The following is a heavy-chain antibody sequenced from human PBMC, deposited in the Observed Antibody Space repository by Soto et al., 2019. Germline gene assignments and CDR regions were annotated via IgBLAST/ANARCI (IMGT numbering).Heavy chain of an antibody. V-gene: IGHV3-53*02. D-gene: IGHD3-10*01. CDR2: VYSGGAT. Sequence: QLVETGGGLIQPGTSLTLSCAASGFSVSRNYMTWVRLAPGKGLEWVSFVYSGGATFYADSVKGRFILSRDDSQNTMYLQMNNLRAEDTAVYYCARVPGRLWGRGTLVTVAS. CDR1: GFSVSRNY. CDR3: ARVPGRL. J-gene: IGHJ4*02.